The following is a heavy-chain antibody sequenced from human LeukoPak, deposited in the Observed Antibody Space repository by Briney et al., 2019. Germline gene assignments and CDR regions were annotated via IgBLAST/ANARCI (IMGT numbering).Heavy chain of an antibody. D-gene: IGHD1-26*01. J-gene: IGHJ4*02. V-gene: IGHV1-2*02. CDR3: ARDLEWEPSYYFDY. CDR1: GYTFTGYY. CDR2: INPNRGGT. Sequence: ASVKVSCKASGYTFTGYYMHWVRQAPGQGLEWMVWINPNRGGTNYAQKFHGRVTMTRDTSISTAYMELSRLRSDDTAVYYCARDLEWEPSYYFDYWGQGTLVTVSS.